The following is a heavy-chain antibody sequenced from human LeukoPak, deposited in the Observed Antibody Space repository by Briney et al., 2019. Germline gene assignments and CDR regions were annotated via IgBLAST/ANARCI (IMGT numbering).Heavy chain of an antibody. CDR1: GGSISTNFYY. J-gene: IGHJ4*02. CDR2: MYYSGNT. D-gene: IGHD3-16*01. Sequence: PSETLSLTCSVSGGSISTNFYYWGWIRQPPGKGLEWIGSMYYSGNTYYSPSLESRVTISADTSKNQFFLKLSSVTAADTAVYYCARRGDYWGWGTPVTVSS. CDR3: ARRGDY. V-gene: IGHV4-39*01.